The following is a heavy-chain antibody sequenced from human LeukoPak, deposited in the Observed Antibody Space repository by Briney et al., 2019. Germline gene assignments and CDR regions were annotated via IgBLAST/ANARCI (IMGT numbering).Heavy chain of an antibody. Sequence: QTGGSLRLSCAAFGFTFSSYAMSWVRQAPGKGLEWVSAISGSGGSTYYADSVKGRFTISRDNSKNTLYLQMNSLRAEDTAVYYCAKVRVAGHDAFDIWGQGTMVTVSS. CDR2: ISGSGGST. D-gene: IGHD6-19*01. V-gene: IGHV3-23*01. J-gene: IGHJ3*02. CDR3: AKVRVAGHDAFDI. CDR1: GFTFSSYA.